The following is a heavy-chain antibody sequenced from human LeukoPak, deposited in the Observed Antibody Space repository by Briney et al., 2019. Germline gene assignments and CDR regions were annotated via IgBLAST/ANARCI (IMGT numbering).Heavy chain of an antibody. CDR1: GYTFTSYY. Sequence: ASVKVSCKASGYTFTSYYMHWVRQAPGQGLEWMGIINPSGGSTSYAQKFQGRVTMTRDTSTSTVYMELSSLRSEDTAVYYCASRTGHGAPMIVVDDAFDIWGQGTMVTVSS. CDR3: ASRTGHGAPMIVVDDAFDI. V-gene: IGHV1-46*01. CDR2: INPSGGST. J-gene: IGHJ3*02. D-gene: IGHD3-22*01.